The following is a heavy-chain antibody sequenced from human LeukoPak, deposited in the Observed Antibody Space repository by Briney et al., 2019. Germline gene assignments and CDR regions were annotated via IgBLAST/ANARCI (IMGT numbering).Heavy chain of an antibody. CDR2: ISGSGGST. D-gene: IGHD2-2*02. J-gene: IGHJ6*02. Sequence: GGSLRLSCAASGFTFSSYAMSWVRQAPGKGLEWVSAISGSGGSTYYANSVKGRFTISRDNSKNTLYLQMNSLRAEDTAVYYCAKDLGYQLLYSFYYYGMDVWGQGTTVTVSS. V-gene: IGHV3-23*01. CDR3: AKDLGYQLLYSFYYYGMDV. CDR1: GFTFSSYA.